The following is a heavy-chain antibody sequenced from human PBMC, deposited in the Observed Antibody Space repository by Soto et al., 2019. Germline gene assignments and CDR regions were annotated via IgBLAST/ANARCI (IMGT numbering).Heavy chain of an antibody. CDR2: VYYSGST. CDR3: ARDMHAGFTHCFDP. V-gene: IGHV4-59*01. D-gene: IGHD2-8*01. Sequence: SETLSLTCDVSGDSISTYYWSWIRQPPGKGLEWIGYVYYSGSTLYNPSLESRVTMSIDMSKKQVSLKLTSMTAADTAVYYCARDMHAGFTHCFDPWGQGTLVTVSS. J-gene: IGHJ5*02. CDR1: GDSISTYY.